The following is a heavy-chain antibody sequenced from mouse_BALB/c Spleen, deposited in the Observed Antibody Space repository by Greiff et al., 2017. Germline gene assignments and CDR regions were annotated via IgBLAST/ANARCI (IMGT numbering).Heavy chain of an antibody. D-gene: IGHD1-1*02. CDR3: ARQYGAY. CDR2: ISNGGGST. CDR1: GFTFSSYT. V-gene: IGHV5-12-2*01. J-gene: IGHJ3*01. Sequence: EVKLVESGGGLVQPGGSLKLSCAASGFTFSSYTMSWVRQTPEKRLEWVAYISNGGGSTYYPDTVKGRFTISRDNAKNTLYLQMSSLKSEDTAMYYCARQYGAYWGQGTLVTVSA.